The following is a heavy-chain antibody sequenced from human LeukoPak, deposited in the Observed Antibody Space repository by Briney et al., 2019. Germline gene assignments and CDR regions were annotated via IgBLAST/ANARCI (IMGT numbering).Heavy chain of an antibody. CDR1: GFTFSNYA. D-gene: IGHD5-12*01. J-gene: IGHJ4*02. Sequence: QTGGSLRLSCGASGFTFSNYAMSWVRQAPGKGLEWVSGISDSGSTAFYADSVKGRFTSSRDNPKSTLYLQMNSLRAEDTAVYYCAKDIQTWPRFPDYWGQGTLVTVSS. CDR3: AKDIQTWPRFPDY. V-gene: IGHV3-23*01. CDR2: ISDSGSTA.